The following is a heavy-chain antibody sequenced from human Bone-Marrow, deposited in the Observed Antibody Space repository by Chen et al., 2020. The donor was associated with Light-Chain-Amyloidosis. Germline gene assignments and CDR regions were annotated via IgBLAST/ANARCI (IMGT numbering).Heavy chain of an antibody. CDR1: GFAFSSYA. CDR2: ISGSGGSR. CDR3: AKDISYDDILPGYPADAFDI. V-gene: IGHV3-23*04. D-gene: IGHD3-9*01. J-gene: IGHJ3*02. Sequence: EVQLVESGGGLLQRGGSLRLSCAASGFAFSSYALSWVRRAPGKALEWGSTISGSGGSRYYGDSVRGRLTISRDNSKNALFLQVISLRAEDTAVYYCAKDISYDDILPGYPADAFDIWGQGTMVTVSS.